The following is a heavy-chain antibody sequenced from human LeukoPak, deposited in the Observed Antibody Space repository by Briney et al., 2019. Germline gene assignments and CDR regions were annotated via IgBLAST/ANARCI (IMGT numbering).Heavy chain of an antibody. J-gene: IGHJ4*02. V-gene: IGHV4-59*08. CDR1: GGSISSYY. CDR2: IYYSGST. CDR3: ARGGDYYDSSGHLGY. Sequence: PSETLSLTCTVSGGSISSYYWSWIRQPPGKGLEWIGYIYYSGSTNYNPSLKSRVTISVDTSKNQFSLKLSSVTAADTAVYYCARGGDYYDSSGHLGYWGQGTLVTVSS. D-gene: IGHD3-22*01.